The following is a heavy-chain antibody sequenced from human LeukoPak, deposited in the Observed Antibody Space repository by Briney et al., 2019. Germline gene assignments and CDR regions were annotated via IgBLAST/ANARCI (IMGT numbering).Heavy chain of an antibody. D-gene: IGHD1-26*01. CDR3: TRDGGSFCDFDY. Sequence: GGSLRLSCVASGFSFRNYAIHWVRQAPGKGLGYVSVINTDGRITYYADSVKGRFTISRDNSKNTVYLQMGSLRGEDMAVYYCTRDGGSFCDFDYWGQGALVTVSS. J-gene: IGHJ4*02. CDR1: GFSFRNYA. V-gene: IGHV3-64*02. CDR2: INTDGRIT.